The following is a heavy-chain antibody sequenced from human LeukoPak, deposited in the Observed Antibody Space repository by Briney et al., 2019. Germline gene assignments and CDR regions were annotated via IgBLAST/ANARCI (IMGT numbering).Heavy chain of an antibody. V-gene: IGHV3-48*04. D-gene: IGHD6-13*01. CDR3: ARGTAGAGLGY. J-gene: IGHJ4*02. Sequence: GSLRLSCAASGFTFSSYSVNWVRQAPGKGLEWVSYISGDTSTIYYADSVKGRFTISSDNPKNSLYLQMNSLRAEDTAVYYCARGTAGAGLGYWGQGTLVTVSS. CDR1: GFTFSSYS. CDR2: ISGDTSTI.